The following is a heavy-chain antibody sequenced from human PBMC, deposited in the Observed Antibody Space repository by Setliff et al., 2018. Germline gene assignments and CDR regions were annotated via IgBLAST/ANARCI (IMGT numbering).Heavy chain of an antibody. D-gene: IGHD6-19*01. CDR3: AREQWLDPPGYYYMDV. CDR1: GGSISSYY. J-gene: IGHJ6*03. CDR2: IDISGSA. Sequence: SETLSLTCTVSGGSISSYYWSWIRQPAGKGLEWIGHIDISGSANYNPSLKSRVTMSIDTSKNQFSLKLNSVTAADMAVYYCAREQWLDPPGYYYMDVWAKGTTVTVS. V-gene: IGHV4-4*07.